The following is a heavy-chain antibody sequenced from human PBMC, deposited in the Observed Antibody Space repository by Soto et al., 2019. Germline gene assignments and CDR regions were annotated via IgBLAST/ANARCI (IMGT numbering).Heavy chain of an antibody. V-gene: IGHV3-11*01. CDR3: ARRLQWQLRPLDS. CDR1: GFTFSDYY. CDR2: INTLSTAI. D-gene: IGHD6-19*01. J-gene: IGHJ4*02. Sequence: GGSLRLSCEGSGFTFSDYYMTWIRQAPGKGLEWVAYINTLSTAIYYADSVKGRFTISRDNAKNSLYLQMNGLRAEDTATYYCARRLQWQLRPLDSWGRGTLVTFSS.